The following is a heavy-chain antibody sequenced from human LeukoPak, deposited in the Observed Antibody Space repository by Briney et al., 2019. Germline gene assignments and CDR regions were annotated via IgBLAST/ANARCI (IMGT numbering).Heavy chain of an antibody. CDR3: ARDRGYDFWSGPRSLGP. CDR2: IYYSGST. Sequence: PSETLSLTCTVSGGSISSGGYYWSWIRQHPRKGLEWIGYIYYSGSTYYNPSLKSRVTISVDTSKNQFSLKLSSVTAADTAVYYCARDRGYDFWSGPRSLGPWGQGTLVTVSS. J-gene: IGHJ5*02. V-gene: IGHV4-31*03. CDR1: GGSISSGGYY. D-gene: IGHD3-3*01.